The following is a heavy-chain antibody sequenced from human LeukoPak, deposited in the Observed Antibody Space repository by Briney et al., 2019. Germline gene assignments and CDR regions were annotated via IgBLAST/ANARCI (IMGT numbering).Heavy chain of an antibody. CDR3: ARESRGSGSYYPAGYYYYYGMDV. D-gene: IGHD3-10*01. CDR1: GGSISFGHYY. CDR2: IHYSGST. J-gene: IGHJ6*02. Sequence: SETLSLTCTVSGGSISFGHYYWSWVRQHPERGLEWIGFIHYSGSTYYKPSLRSRVTISIDTSKNQFSLKLSSVTAADTAVYYCARESRGSGSYYPAGYYYYYGMDVWGQGTTVTVSS. V-gene: IGHV4-30-4*01.